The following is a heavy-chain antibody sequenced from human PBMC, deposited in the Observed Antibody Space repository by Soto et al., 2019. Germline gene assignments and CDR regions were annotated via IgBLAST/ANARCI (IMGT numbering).Heavy chain of an antibody. CDR2: IYYSGST. J-gene: IGHJ6*02. CDR1: GGSISSGDYY. Sequence: SETLSLTCTVSGGSISSGDYYWSWIRQPPGKGLEWIGYIYYSGSTYYNPSLKSRVTISVDTSKNQFSLKLSSVTAADTAVYYCARVGGSGDYYGMDVWGPGTTVTVS. D-gene: IGHD2-15*01. CDR3: ARVGGSGDYYGMDV. V-gene: IGHV4-30-4*01.